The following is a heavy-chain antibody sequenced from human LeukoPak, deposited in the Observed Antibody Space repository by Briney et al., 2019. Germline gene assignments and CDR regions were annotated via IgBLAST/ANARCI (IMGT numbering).Heavy chain of an antibody. CDR1: GYTLTGYY. J-gene: IGHJ5*02. Sequence: GASVKVSCKASGYTLTGYYIHWVRQAPGQGLEWMGLINPTGGSTGYAQKFQGRVTMTRDMSTSTDYMELSSLRSEDTAIYYCARDNSVGDNAWWFDPWGQGTLVTVSS. CDR3: ARDNSVGDNAWWFDP. CDR2: INPTGGST. D-gene: IGHD1-26*01. V-gene: IGHV1-46*01.